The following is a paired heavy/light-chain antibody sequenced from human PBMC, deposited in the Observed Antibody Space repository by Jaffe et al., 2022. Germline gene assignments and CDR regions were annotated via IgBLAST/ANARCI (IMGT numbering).Heavy chain of an antibody. CDR1: GGTFSSYA. D-gene: IGHD2-15*01. CDR2: IIPIFGTA. J-gene: IGHJ4*02. Sequence: QVQLVQSGAEVKKPGSSVKVSCKASGGTFSSYAISWVRQAPGQGLEWMGGIIPIFGTANYAQKFQGRVTITADESTSTAYMELSSLRSEDTAVYYCARVGFGYCSGGSCYSGRPGISDPIGAFDYWGQGTLVTVSS. CDR3: ARVGFGYCSGGSCYSGRPGISDPIGAFDY. V-gene: IGHV1-69*01.
Light chain of an antibody. V-gene: IGKV4-1*01. Sequence: DIVMTQSPDSLAVSLGERATINCKSSQSVLYSSNNKNYLAWYQQKPGQPPKLLIYWASTRESGVPDRFSGSGSGTDFTLTISSLQAEDVAVYYCQQYYSTPLAFGQGTKVEIK. CDR1: QSVLYSSNNKNY. J-gene: IGKJ1*01. CDR3: QQYYSTPLA. CDR2: WAS.